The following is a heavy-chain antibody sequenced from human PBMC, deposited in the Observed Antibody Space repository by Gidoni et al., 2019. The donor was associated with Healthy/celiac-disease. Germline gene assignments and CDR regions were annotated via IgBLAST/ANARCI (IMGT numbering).Heavy chain of an antibody. V-gene: IGHV1-18*01. CDR2: ISAYNGNT. D-gene: IGHD2-2*01. CDR3: ARVLVRDCSSTSCDGNYYGMDV. CDR1: GYTFTSYA. J-gene: IGHJ6*02. Sequence: QVQLVQCGAEVKKPGASVKFSCPASGYTFTSYALRWVRQAAGHGLEGMGWISAYNGNTNYAQKLQGRVTMTTDTCKSTAYMERRSLRSDDTAVNYCARVLVRDCSSTSCDGNYYGMDVWGQGTTVTVSS.